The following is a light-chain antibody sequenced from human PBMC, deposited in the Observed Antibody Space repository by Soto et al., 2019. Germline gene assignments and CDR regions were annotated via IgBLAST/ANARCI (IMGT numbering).Light chain of an antibody. CDR1: SSDVGGYNY. V-gene: IGLV2-8*01. CDR3: SSYAGSNNLV. CDR2: EVT. Sequence: QSALTQPPSASGSPGQSVTISCTGTSSDVGGYNYVSWYQQYPGKAPKLMIYEVTKRPSGVPDRFSGSKSGNTASLTVSGLQAEDEADYYCSSYAGSNNLVFGGGTKLPV. J-gene: IGLJ2*01.